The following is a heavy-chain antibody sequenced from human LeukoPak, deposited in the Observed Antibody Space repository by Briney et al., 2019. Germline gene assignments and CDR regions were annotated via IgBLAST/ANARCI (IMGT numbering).Heavy chain of an antibody. CDR1: GFTFSTSG. D-gene: IGHD3-22*01. V-gene: IGHV3-33*05. Sequence: GGSLRLSCAASGFTFSTSGMHWVRQAPGKGLEWVAVISYDGNNKYYADSVKRRFTISRDNSKNTLYLQMNSLRAEDTAVYYCATYYYDSSGYYPDAFDIWGQGTMVTVSS. J-gene: IGHJ3*02. CDR3: ATYYYDSSGYYPDAFDI. CDR2: ISYDGNNK.